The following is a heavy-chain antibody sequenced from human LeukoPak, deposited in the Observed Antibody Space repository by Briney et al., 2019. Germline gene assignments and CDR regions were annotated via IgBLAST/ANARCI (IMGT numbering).Heavy chain of an antibody. CDR2: ISYDGSNK. J-gene: IGHJ4*02. D-gene: IGHD3-16*01. Sequence: PSGGSLRLSCAASGFTFSSYAMHWVRQAPGKGLEWVAVISYDGSNKYYADSVKGRFTISRDNSKNTLYLQMNSLRAEDTAVYYCARVTSDYWGQGTLVTVSS. V-gene: IGHV3-30-3*01. CDR1: GFTFSSYA. CDR3: ARVTSDY.